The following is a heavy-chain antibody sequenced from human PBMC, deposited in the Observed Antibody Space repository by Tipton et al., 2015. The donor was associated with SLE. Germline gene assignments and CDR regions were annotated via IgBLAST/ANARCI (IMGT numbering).Heavy chain of an antibody. V-gene: IGHV4-34*01. CDR2: ITHSGST. J-gene: IGHJ4*02. CDR1: GGSISSYY. Sequence: TLSLTCTVSGGSISSYYWSWIRQPPGKGLEWIGEITHSGSTNYNPSLKSRVTISVDTSKNQFSLKLSSVTAADTAVYYCARDGAARGDFDYWGQGTLVTASS. CDR3: ARDGAARGDFDY. D-gene: IGHD6-6*01.